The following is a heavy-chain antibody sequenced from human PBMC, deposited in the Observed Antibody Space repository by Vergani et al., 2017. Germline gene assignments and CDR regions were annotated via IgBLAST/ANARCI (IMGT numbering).Heavy chain of an antibody. CDR2: ISYDGSNK. CDR3: ARDGSGYCSSTSCSGDAFDI. J-gene: IGHJ3*02. V-gene: IGHV3-30-3*01. CDR1: GFTFSSYA. Sequence: QVQLVESGGGVVQPGRSLRLSCAASGFTFSSYAMHWVRQAPGKGLEWVAVISYDGSNKYYADSVKGRVTICRDNSKNTLYLQMNSLRAEDTAVYYCARDGSGYCSSTSCSGDAFDIWGQGTMVTVSS. D-gene: IGHD2-2*01.